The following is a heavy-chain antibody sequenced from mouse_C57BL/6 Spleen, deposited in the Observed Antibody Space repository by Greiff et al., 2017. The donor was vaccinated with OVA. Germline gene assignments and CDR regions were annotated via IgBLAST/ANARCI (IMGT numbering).Heavy chain of an antibody. CDR1: GYTFTDYY. Sequence: QVQLKESGAELVRPGASVKLSCKASGYTFTDYYINWVKQRPGQGLEWIARIYPGSGNTYYNEKFKGKATLTAEKSSSTAYMQLSSLTSEDSAVYFCARHDYYFDYWGQGTTLTVSS. J-gene: IGHJ2*01. CDR3: ARHDYYFDY. V-gene: IGHV1-76*01. CDR2: IYPGSGNT. D-gene: IGHD2-4*01.